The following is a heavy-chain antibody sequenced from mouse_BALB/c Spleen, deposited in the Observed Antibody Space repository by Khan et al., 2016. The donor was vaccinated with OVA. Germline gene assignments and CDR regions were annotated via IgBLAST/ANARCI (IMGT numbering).Heavy chain of an antibody. Sequence: QVQLKQSGPGLVAPSQSLSITCTVSGFSLTDYGVNWVRQPPGKGLEWLGMIWGDGSTDYNSAIKSRLSISKDRSKSQVFLKMNSLQTDDTASYYCAREGNGDYGFAYWGQGILVTVSA. CDR3: AREGNGDYGFAY. CDR1: GFSLTDYG. V-gene: IGHV2-6-7*01. CDR2: IWGDGST. J-gene: IGHJ3*01. D-gene: IGHD2-13*01.